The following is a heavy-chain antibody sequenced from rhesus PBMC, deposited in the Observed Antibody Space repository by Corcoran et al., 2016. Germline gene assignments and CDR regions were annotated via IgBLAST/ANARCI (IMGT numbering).Heavy chain of an antibody. CDR2: ISPYNGNK. D-gene: IGHD3-16*01. V-gene: IGHV1-180*01. CDR3: TRDRGGSYNRFDV. J-gene: IGHJ5-1*01. CDR1: GYTFTSNY. Sequence: QVQLVQSGAEIKQPGASVKLSCKASGYTFTSNYMHWVRQAPGHGLEGIVLISPYNGNKGYAQNFQGRVTITTDTSTSTGYMELSSLRSEDTAVYYCTRDRGGSYNRFDVWGPGVLVTVSS.